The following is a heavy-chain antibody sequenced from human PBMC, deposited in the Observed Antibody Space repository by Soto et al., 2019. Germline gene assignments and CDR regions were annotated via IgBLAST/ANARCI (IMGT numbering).Heavy chain of an antibody. CDR3: ARKEIVLVPAAVDFYYFYAMDV. CDR1: GGTFSNSA. V-gene: IGHV1-69*06. Sequence: QVQLVQSGAEVRKPGSSIKVSCTASGGTFSNSAINWVRQAPGQGLEWMGGIIPISGTTNYAQKFQGRVTIIAEKSTNTTYMELSSLRSEDTAVYYCARKEIVLVPAAVDFYYFYAMDVWGQGTTVTVSS. CDR2: IIPISGTT. J-gene: IGHJ6*02. D-gene: IGHD2-2*01.